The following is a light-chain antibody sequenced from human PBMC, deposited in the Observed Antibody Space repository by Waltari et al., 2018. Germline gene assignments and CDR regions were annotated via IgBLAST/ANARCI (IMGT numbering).Light chain of an antibody. J-gene: IGKJ1*01. CDR3: QQRIGWPPWT. V-gene: IGKV3-11*01. CDR2: DAS. CDR1: QSVASY. Sequence: EIVLTQSPAILSLSPGERATLSCRASQSVASYLAWYQQKPGQAPRLLRNDASNRASRIPARFSGSGSGTDFTLTISSLEPEDFAVYYCQQRIGWPPWTFGQGTKVEI.